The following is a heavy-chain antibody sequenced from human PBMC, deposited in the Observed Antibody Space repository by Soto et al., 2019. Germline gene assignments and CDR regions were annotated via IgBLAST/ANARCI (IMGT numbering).Heavy chain of an antibody. CDR1: GGTFSSYA. Sequence: GASVKVSCKXSGGTFSSYAISWVRQAPGQGLEWMGGIIPIFGTANYAQKFQGRVTITADESTSTAYMELSSLRSEDTAVYYCARHIRDIVVVPAAIGWFDPWGQGTLVTVSS. J-gene: IGHJ5*02. V-gene: IGHV1-69*13. CDR3: ARHIRDIVVVPAAIGWFDP. D-gene: IGHD2-2*02. CDR2: IIPIFGTA.